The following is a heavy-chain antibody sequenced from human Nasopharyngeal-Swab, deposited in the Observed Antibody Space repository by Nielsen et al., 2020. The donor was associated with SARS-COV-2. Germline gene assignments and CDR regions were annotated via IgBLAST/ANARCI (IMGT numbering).Heavy chain of an antibody. CDR1: GFTFISYT. CDR2: ISSSGSYM. CDR3: ASDSRY. J-gene: IGHJ4*02. Sequence: GGSLRLSCAASGFTFISYTMNWFRQSPGQGLDCVSSISSSGSYMYYTDSVKGRFTMSRDNAKNSLYLQMNSLRAEDTAVYYCASDSRYWGQGTLVTVSS. V-gene: IGHV3-21*01. D-gene: IGHD2-2*01.